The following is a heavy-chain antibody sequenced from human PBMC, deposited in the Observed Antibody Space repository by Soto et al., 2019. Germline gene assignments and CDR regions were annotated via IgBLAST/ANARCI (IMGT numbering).Heavy chain of an antibody. CDR3: AREDDIYGWEASFDP. V-gene: IGHV6-1*01. D-gene: IGHD3-10*01. Sequence: SQTLSLTCAISGDSVSSESATWNWIRQSPSRGLEWLGRTYYRSMWDSNYGISVRGRITINADTSKNQVSLQLNSVVPEDTAVYYCAREDDIYGWEASFDPWGQGTLVTVSS. CDR1: GDSVSSESAT. J-gene: IGHJ5*02. CDR2: TYYRSMWDS.